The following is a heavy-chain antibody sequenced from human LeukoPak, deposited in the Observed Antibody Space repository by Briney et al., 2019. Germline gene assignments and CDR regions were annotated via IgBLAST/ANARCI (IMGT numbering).Heavy chain of an antibody. CDR1: GFTFSSYS. CDR3: ARGAYDILTGYYRYNWFDP. D-gene: IGHD3-9*01. J-gene: IGHJ5*02. CDR2: ISSSSSYI. V-gene: IGHV3-21*01. Sequence: GGSLRLSCAASGFTFSSYSMNWVRQAPGKGLEWVSSISSSSSYIYYADSVKGRFTISRDNAKNSLHLQMNSLRAEDTAVYYCARGAYDILTGYYRYNWFDPWGQGTLVTVSS.